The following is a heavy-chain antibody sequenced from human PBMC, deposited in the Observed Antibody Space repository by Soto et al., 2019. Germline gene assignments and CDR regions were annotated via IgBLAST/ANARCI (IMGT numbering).Heavy chain of an antibody. CDR1: GGSISSSSYY. V-gene: IGHV4-39*07. D-gene: IGHD1-26*01. CDR2: IYYSGST. Sequence: SETLSLTCTVSGGSISSSSYYWGWIRQPPGKGLEWIGSIYYSGSTYYNPSLKSRVTISVDTSKNQFSLKLSSVTAADTAVYYCARGYSGSYDDAFDIWGQGTMGTVSS. CDR3: ARGYSGSYDDAFDI. J-gene: IGHJ3*02.